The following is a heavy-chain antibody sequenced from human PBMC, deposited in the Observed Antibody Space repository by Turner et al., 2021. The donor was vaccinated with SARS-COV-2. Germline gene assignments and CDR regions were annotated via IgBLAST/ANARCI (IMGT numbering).Heavy chain of an antibody. J-gene: IGHJ4*02. CDR2: IWYDGSNK. CDR3: AREGTAMVTGGFDY. V-gene: IGHV3-33*08. D-gene: IGHD5-18*01. Sequence: VQLVESGGGLVKPGGSLRLYCAASGFTFSSYGMHWVRQAPGKGLEWVAVIWYDGSNKYYADSVKGRFTISRDNSKNTLYLQMNSLRAEDTAVYYCAREGTAMVTGGFDYWGQRTLVTVSS. CDR1: GFTFSSYG.